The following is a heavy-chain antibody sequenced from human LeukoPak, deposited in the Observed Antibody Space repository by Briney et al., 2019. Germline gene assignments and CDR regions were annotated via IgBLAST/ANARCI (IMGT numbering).Heavy chain of an antibody. V-gene: IGHV3-21*05. CDR2: ITATSGSV. D-gene: IGHD4-11*01. CDR1: NFSFGYYG. Sequence: GGSLRLSCTGSNFSFGYYGMNWVRQTPGKGLEWLSYITATSGSVYYADSVKGRFTISRDNSKSTLYLQMNSLRAEDTAVYYCARAGGFQTVTQFDYWGQGTLVTVSS. J-gene: IGHJ4*02. CDR3: ARAGGFQTVTQFDY.